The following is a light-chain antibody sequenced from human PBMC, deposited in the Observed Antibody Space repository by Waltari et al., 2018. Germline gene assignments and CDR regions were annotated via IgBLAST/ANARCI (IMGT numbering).Light chain of an antibody. CDR2: EVN. CDR3: SSYTAGNIVI. Sequence: QSALTQPASVSGSPGQSIIIPCTGTSSDIGDNNYVSLYQHHPGKAPKLMIYEVNHRPSGISYRFSGSKSGSTASLTISGVQAEDEADYYCSSYTAGNIVIFGGGTKVTVL. CDR1: SSDIGDNNY. J-gene: IGLJ2*01. V-gene: IGLV2-14*01.